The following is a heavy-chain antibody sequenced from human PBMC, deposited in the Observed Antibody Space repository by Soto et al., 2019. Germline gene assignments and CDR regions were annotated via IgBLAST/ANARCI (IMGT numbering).Heavy chain of an antibody. CDR3: SREVQPVFRREYDY. V-gene: IGHV3-21*04. J-gene: IGHJ4*02. CDR1: GYTFISHT. CDR2: ISGSGSP. Sequence: EVQLVESGGGLVKPGGSLRLSCAVSGYTFISHTLNWVRQAPGKGLEWVSSISGSGSPYYADSVKGRFTISRDNAQNLLYLQMSSLRAEDTAVYYCSREVQPVFRREYDYWGQGTLVTVSS.